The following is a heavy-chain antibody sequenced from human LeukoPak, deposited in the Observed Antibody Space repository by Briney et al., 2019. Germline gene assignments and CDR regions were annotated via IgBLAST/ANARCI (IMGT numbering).Heavy chain of an antibody. CDR1: GGSISSGGYY. CDR3: ARVRAIFGVVTHFDY. CDR2: IYYSGST. D-gene: IGHD3-3*01. V-gene: IGHV4-31*03. Sequence: SETLSLTCTVSGGSISSGGYYWNWIRQHPGKGLEWIRYIYYSGSTYYNPSLKSRVTISVDTSKNQFSLKLNSVTAADTAVYYCARVRAIFGVVTHFDYWGQGTLVTVSS. J-gene: IGHJ4*02.